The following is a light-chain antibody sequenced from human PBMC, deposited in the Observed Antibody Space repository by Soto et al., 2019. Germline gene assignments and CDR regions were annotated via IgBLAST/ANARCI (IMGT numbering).Light chain of an antibody. CDR2: AVS. J-gene: IGLJ2*01. CDR1: SSDVGAYKY. Sequence: QSALAQPPSASGSPGQSVTISCTGTSSDVGAYKYVFWYQQHPGKAPKLMIYAVSERPSGVPDRFSGSKSGNTASLTVSGLQAEDEADYYCSSYADTNNLLFGGGTKLTVL. CDR3: SSYADTNNLL. V-gene: IGLV2-8*01.